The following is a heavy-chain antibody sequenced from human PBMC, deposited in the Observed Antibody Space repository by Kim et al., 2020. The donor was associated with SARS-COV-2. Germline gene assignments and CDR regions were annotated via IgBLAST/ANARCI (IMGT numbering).Heavy chain of an antibody. CDR2: ISSSGSTI. CDR3: ARSSRGMDV. J-gene: IGHJ6*02. CDR1: GFTFSSYS. V-gene: IGHV3-48*01. Sequence: GGSLRPSCAASGFTFSSYSMNWVRQAPGKGLEWVSYISSSGSTIYYADSVKGRFTISRDNAKNSLYLQMNSLRAEDTAVYYCARSSRGMDVWGQGTPVTVSS. D-gene: IGHD3-10*01.